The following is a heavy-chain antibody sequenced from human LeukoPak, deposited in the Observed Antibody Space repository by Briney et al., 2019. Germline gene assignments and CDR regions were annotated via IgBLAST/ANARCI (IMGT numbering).Heavy chain of an antibody. CDR1: GYTFTGYY. J-gene: IGHJ5*02. CDR3: ATVPRVAATFWFDP. D-gene: IGHD2-15*01. CDR2: INPNSGGT. Sequence: GASVKVSCKASGYTFTGYYMHWVRQAPGQGLEWMGWINPNSGGTNYAQKFQGRVTMTRDTSISTAYMELSRLRSDDTAVYYCATVPRVAATFWFDPWGQGTLVTVSS. V-gene: IGHV1-2*02.